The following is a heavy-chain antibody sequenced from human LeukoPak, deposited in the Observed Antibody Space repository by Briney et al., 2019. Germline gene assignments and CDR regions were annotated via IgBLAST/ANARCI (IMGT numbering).Heavy chain of an antibody. J-gene: IGHJ6*03. V-gene: IGHV4-59*12. CDR1: GGSISSYY. Sequence: SETLSLTCTVSGGSISSYYWSWIRQPPGKGLEWIGYIYYSGSTNYNPSLKSRVTISVDTSKNQFSLKLRFVTAADTAVYYCARVRCSGGSCPYYYYYYYMDAWGKGTTVTVSS. CDR2: IYYSGST. CDR3: ARVRCSGGSCPYYYYYYYMDA. D-gene: IGHD2-15*01.